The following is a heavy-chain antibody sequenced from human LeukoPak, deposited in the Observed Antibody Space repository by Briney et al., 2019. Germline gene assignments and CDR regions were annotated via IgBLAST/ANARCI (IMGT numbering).Heavy chain of an antibody. CDR1: GYTFTNYA. V-gene: IGHV1-3*01. CDR2: INAGSGNT. J-gene: IGHJ6*04. CDR3: AGDLDVQLERGYYAMDV. D-gene: IGHD1-1*01. Sequence: ASVKVSCKASGYTFTNYAMHWVRQAPGQRLEWMGWINAGSGNTKYSQKFQGRVTITRDTSASTAYMELSSLRSEDTAVYYCAGDLDVQLERGYYAMDVWGKGTTVTVSS.